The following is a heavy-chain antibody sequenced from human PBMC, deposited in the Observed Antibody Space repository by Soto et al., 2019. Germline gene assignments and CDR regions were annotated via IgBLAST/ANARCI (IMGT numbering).Heavy chain of an antibody. CDR3: AREANTIYAPHGLDV. CDR1: GFPFDSYS. Sequence: GGSLRLSCAVSGFPFDSYSMSWVRQAPGQGLEWLASLSSGSFYIFHADSIRGRFTISRDDAKNLLSLQMNSLTIEDTATYYCAREANTIYAPHGLDVWGQGTAVTVSS. J-gene: IGHJ6*02. D-gene: IGHD3-3*01. CDR2: LSSGSFYI. V-gene: IGHV3-21*01.